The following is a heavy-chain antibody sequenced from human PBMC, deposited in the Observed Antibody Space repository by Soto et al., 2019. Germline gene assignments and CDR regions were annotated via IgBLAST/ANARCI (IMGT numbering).Heavy chain of an antibody. CDR2: IYYSGST. Sequence: PSETLSLTCTVSGGSISSGDYYWSWIRQPPGKGLEWIGYIYYSGSTYYNTSLKSRVTISVDTSKNQFSLKLSSVTAADTAVYYCARAQGSGFLVSWGQGTLVTVSS. J-gene: IGHJ4*02. CDR1: GGSISSGDYY. V-gene: IGHV4-30-4*01. D-gene: IGHD3-10*01. CDR3: ARAQGSGFLVS.